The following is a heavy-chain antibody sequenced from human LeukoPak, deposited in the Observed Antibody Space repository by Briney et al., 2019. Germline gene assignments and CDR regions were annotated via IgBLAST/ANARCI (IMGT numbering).Heavy chain of an antibody. J-gene: IGHJ6*03. Sequence: ASVKVSCKASGYTFTGYYMHWVRQAPGQGLEWMGWINPNSGGTNYAQKFQGRVTITADESTSTAYMELSSLKSEDTAVYYCARVGDSQLADYYYYYYMDVWGKGTTVTISS. D-gene: IGHD3-16*01. CDR3: ARVGDSQLADYYYYYYMDV. V-gene: IGHV1-2*02. CDR1: GYTFTGYY. CDR2: INPNSGGT.